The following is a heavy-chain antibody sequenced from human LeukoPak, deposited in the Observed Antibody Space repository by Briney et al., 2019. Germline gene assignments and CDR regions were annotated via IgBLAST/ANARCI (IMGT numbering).Heavy chain of an antibody. D-gene: IGHD3-10*01. Sequence: PSETLSLTCTVSGGSISSYYWSWIRQPAGKGLEWIGRIYTSGSTNYNPSLKSRVTMSVDTSKNQFSLKLSSVTAADTAVYYCARSRYYGSGSYKDNWFDPWGQGTLVTVSS. J-gene: IGHJ5*02. CDR2: IYTSGST. V-gene: IGHV4-4*07. CDR1: GGSISSYY. CDR3: ARSRYYGSGSYKDNWFDP.